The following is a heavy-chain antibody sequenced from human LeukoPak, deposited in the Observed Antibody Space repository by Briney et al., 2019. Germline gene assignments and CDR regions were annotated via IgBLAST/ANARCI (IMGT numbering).Heavy chain of an antibody. CDR2: ISSSSSYI. CDR3: ARVGGSSWSSTTFFDC. J-gene: IGHJ4*02. CDR1: GFTFSSYS. D-gene: IGHD6-13*01. V-gene: IGHV3-21*01. Sequence: GGSLRLSCAASGFTFSSYSMNWVRQPPGKGLEWVSSISSSSSYIYYADSVKGRFTISRDNAKNSLYLQMNSLRAEDTAVYYCARVGGSSWSSTTFFDCWGQGTLVTVSS.